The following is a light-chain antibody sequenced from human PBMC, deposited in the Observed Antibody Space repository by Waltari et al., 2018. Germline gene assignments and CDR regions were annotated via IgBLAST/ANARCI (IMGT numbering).Light chain of an antibody. CDR1: QSITNW. CDR3: QQYDNYWT. CDR2: RAS. J-gene: IGKJ1*01. V-gene: IGKV1-5*03. Sequence: DIQMTQSPSTLYASVGERVTITCRASQSITNWLAWYQQKPGKAPKLLIYRASNLESGVPSRFSGSGSGTEFTLTISSLQPDDFATYYCQQYDNYWTFGQGTKVEIK.